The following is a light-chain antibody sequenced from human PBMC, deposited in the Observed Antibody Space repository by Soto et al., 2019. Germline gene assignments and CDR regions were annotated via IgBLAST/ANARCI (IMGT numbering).Light chain of an antibody. CDR1: QSISSW. V-gene: IGKV1-5*01. CDR2: DAS. J-gene: IGKJ1*01. CDR3: QQYNSYSAT. Sequence: DIQMTQSPSTLSASVGDRDTITCRASQSISSWLAWYQQEPGKAPKLLIYDASSLESGVPSRFSGSGSGTEFTLTIIRLQPDDFSTYYCQQYNSYSATFGPGTKVDIK.